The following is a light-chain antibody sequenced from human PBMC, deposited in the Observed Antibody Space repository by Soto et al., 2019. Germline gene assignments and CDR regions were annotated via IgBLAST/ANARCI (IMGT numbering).Light chain of an antibody. CDR1: QSISHW. V-gene: IGKV1-5*01. J-gene: IGKJ1*01. CDR3: QQYHTYRT. CDR2: DAS. Sequence: DIQMTQAPSTLSASIGDRVIITCRASQSISHWLAWYQQKPGKAPKLLISDASILESGVPSRFSGSTSGTEFTLTISSLQPDDFATYYCQQYHTYRTFGQGTK.